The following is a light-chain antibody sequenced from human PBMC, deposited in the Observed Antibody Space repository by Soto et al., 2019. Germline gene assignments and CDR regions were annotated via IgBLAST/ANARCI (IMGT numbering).Light chain of an antibody. V-gene: IGKV1-12*01. CDR1: QGISSW. Sequence: DIQITQSPAFLSECAWNTVTITCRASQGISSWLAWYQQKPGRAPKLLIYAASRLQGGVPLRFSGSGSGTEFTLSISSLQPEDVATYYCQQLDSFPLTFGQGTRLEIK. CDR2: AAS. J-gene: IGKJ5*01. CDR3: QQLDSFPLT.